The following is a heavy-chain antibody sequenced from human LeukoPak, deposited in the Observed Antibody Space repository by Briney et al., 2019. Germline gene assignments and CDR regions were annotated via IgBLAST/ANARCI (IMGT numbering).Heavy chain of an antibody. J-gene: IGHJ3*02. V-gene: IGHV4-31*01. CDR1: GGSISSGGYC. CDR3: ARYSHDSSGYYWRHDAFDI. Sequence: PSQTLSLTCTVSGGSISSGGYCWSWIRQHPGKGLEWTGYIYYSGSTYYNPSVKSLVTISVDSSKNQFSLKLSSVTAADTAVYYCARYSHDSSGYYWRHDAFDIWGQGTMVTVSS. CDR2: IYYSGST. D-gene: IGHD3-22*01.